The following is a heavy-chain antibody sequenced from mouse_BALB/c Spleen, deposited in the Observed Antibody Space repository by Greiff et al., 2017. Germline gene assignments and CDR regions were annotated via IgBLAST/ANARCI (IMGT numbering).Heavy chain of an antibody. CDR2: IDPANGNT. D-gene: IGHD2-4*01. CDR1: GFNIKDTY. V-gene: IGHV14-3*02. CDR3: AFYYDYDDEGLDY. Sequence: EVKLMESGAELVKPGASVKLSCTASGFNIKDTYMHWVKQRPEQGLEWIGRIDPANGNTKYDPKFQGKATITADTSSNTAYLQLSSLTSEDTAVYYCAFYYDYDDEGLDYWGQGTSVTVSS. J-gene: IGHJ4*01.